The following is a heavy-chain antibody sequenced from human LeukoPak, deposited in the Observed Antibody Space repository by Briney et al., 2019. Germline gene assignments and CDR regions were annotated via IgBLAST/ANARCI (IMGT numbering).Heavy chain of an antibody. J-gene: IGHJ3*02. V-gene: IGHV1-8*01. CDR1: GYTFTSYD. CDR2: MNPNSGNT. Sequence: ASVKVSCKASGYTFTSYDINWVRQATGQGLEWMGWMNPNSGNTGYAQKFQGRVTMARNTSISTAYMELSSLRSEDTAVYYCASPLDSSGYFAFDIWGQGTMVTVSS. D-gene: IGHD3-22*01. CDR3: ASPLDSSGYFAFDI.